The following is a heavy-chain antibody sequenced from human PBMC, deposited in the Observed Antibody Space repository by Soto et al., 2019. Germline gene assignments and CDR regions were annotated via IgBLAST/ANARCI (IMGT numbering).Heavy chain of an antibody. V-gene: IGHV4-39*01. CDR3: ARVAPAPDPRSRDYFDY. CDR1: GGSISSSSYY. Sequence: SETLSLTCTVSGGSISSSSYYWGWIRQPPGKGLEWIGSIYYSGSTYYNPSLKSRVTISVDTSKNQFSLKPSSVTAADTAVYYCARVAPAPDPRSRDYFDYWGQGTLVTVSS. D-gene: IGHD2-2*01. CDR2: IYYSGST. J-gene: IGHJ4*02.